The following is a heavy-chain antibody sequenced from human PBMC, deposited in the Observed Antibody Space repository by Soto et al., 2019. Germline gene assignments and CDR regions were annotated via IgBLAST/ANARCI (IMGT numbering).Heavy chain of an antibody. D-gene: IGHD6-19*01. Sequence: SETLSLTCTVSGGSISSYYWSWIRQPPGKGLEWIGYIYYSGSTNYNPSLKSRVTISVDTSKNQFSLKLSSVTAADTAVYYCARARQGVAGPFDYWGQGTLVTVSS. J-gene: IGHJ4*02. CDR1: GGSISSYY. V-gene: IGHV4-59*01. CDR2: IYYSGST. CDR3: ARARQGVAGPFDY.